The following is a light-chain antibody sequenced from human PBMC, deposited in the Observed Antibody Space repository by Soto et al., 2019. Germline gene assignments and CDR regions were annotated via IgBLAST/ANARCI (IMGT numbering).Light chain of an antibody. Sequence: NFMLIQPHSVSESPGKTVTISCTRSSGSIASNYVQWYQQRPGSSPTTVIYEDNQRPSGVPDRFSGSIDSSSNSASLTISGLKTEDEADYYCQSYDSSNQRVFGGGTKLTVL. J-gene: IGLJ2*01. CDR2: EDN. CDR3: QSYDSSNQRV. CDR1: SGSIASNY. V-gene: IGLV6-57*01.